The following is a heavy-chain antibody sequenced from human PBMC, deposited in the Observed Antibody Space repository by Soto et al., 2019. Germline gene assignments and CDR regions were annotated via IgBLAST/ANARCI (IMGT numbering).Heavy chain of an antibody. CDR2: IWYDGSNK. CDR3: ARRVTYYDFWTPMDV. V-gene: IGHV3-33*01. J-gene: IGHJ6*02. CDR1: GFTFSSYV. Sequence: GGSLRLSCAASGFTFSSYVMHWVRQAPGKGLEWVAVIWYDGSNKYYADSVKGRFTISRDNSKNTLYLQMNSLRAEDTAVYYCARRVTYYDFWTPMDVWGQGTTVTVSS. D-gene: IGHD3-3*01.